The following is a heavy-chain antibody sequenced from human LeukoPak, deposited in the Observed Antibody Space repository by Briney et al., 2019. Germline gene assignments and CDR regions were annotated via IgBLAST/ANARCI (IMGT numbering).Heavy chain of an antibody. D-gene: IGHD3-22*01. J-gene: IGHJ4*02. CDR2: FDPEDGET. CDR1: GYTLTELS. CDR3: AADPSPYYYDSSGYMD. V-gene: IGHV1-24*01. Sequence: ASVKVSCKVSGYTLTELSMHWVRQAPGKGLEWMGGFDPEDGETIYAQKFQGRVTMTEDTSTDTAYMELSSLRSEDTAVYYCAADPSPYYYDSSGYMDWGQGTLVTVSS.